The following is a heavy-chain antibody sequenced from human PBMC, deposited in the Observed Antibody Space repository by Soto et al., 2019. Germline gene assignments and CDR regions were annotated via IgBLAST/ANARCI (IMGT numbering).Heavy chain of an antibody. Sequence: SETLSLTCAVSGDSISSSHWWNWVRQPPGKGLEWIGEIYHSGSTTYNPSLESRVTISIDTSKNQFSLKLSSVTAADTAVYYCARHGRFPRVGFGDPPLYGMDVWGQGTTVTVSS. V-gene: IGHV4-4*02. CDR2: IYHSGST. D-gene: IGHD3-10*01. CDR1: GDSISSSHW. J-gene: IGHJ6*02. CDR3: ARHGRFPRVGFGDPPLYGMDV.